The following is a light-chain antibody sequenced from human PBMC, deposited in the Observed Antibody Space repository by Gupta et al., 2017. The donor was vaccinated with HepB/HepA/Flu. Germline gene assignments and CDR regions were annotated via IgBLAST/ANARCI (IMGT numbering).Light chain of an antibody. V-gene: IGKV1-33*01. Sequence: DIQMTQSPSSLSASVRDRVTITCQASPDISNYLNWYQQKPGKAPKLLIYDASTLETGVPSRFSGSGSGTXFTFTIXSLQPEDIATYYCQQYDNLLLTFGXGTKVDIK. J-gene: IGKJ3*01. CDR2: DAS. CDR3: QQYDNLLLT. CDR1: PDISNY.